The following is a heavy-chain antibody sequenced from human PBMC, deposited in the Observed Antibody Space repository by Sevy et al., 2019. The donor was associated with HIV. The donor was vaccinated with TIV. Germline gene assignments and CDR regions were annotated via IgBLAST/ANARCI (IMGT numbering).Heavy chain of an antibody. CDR3: ARHLYYDSYPDLAY. J-gene: IGHJ4*02. CDR2: IDPSESQI. D-gene: IGHD3-3*01. Sequence: GESLKISCKGSGYSFNSHWITWVRQVPGKGLEWMGRIDPSESQINYSSSFEGHVTLSVDKSLTTAYLQWSSLKASDTAIYYCARHLYYDSYPDLAYWGQGTLVTVSS. CDR1: GYSFNSHW. V-gene: IGHV5-10-1*01.